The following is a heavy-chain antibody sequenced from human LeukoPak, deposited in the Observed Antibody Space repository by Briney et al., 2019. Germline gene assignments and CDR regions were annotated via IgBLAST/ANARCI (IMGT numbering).Heavy chain of an antibody. D-gene: IGHD3-9*01. CDR2: IVPIFRSP. V-gene: IGHV1-69*13. J-gene: IGHJ4*02. CDR3: ARDPLGDYDFLTGYYRAYYFDY. Sequence: ASVTVSCKASGGTFGNSGISWVRQAPGQGLEWVGGIVPIFRSPNYAQKFQGRVTITADESTNIAYMELSSLRSEDTAVYYCARDPLGDYDFLTGYYRAYYFDYWGQGTLVTVSS. CDR1: GGTFGNSG.